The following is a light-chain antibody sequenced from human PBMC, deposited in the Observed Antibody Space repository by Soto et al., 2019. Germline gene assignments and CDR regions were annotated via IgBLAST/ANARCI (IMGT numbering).Light chain of an antibody. J-gene: IGLJ1*01. CDR1: SRDIGGYNY. V-gene: IGLV2-8*01. Sequence: QSVLTQPPSASGSPGQSVTISCTGTSRDIGGYNYVSWYQQHPGKAPKLLIYEVTKRPSGVPDRFSGSKSGNTASLTVSGLQADDEADYFCCSNAGSHSYFFGTGNKLTVL. CDR3: CSNAGSHSYF. CDR2: EVT.